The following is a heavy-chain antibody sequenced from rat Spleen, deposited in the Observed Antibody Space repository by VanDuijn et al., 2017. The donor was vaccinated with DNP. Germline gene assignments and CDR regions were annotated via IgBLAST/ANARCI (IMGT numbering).Heavy chain of an antibody. J-gene: IGHJ2*01. CDR2: ISYDGFRT. CDR1: GFTFSDYA. CDR3: GRDLGGDY. Sequence: EVQLVESGGGLLQPGRSLKLSCAASGFTFSDYAMVWVRQAPKKGLEWVATISYDGFRTYHRDSVKGRFTISRDNSKSTLYLQMDSLRSEDTATYYCGRDLGGDYWGQGVMVTVSS. V-gene: IGHV5-17*01. D-gene: IGHD5-1*01.